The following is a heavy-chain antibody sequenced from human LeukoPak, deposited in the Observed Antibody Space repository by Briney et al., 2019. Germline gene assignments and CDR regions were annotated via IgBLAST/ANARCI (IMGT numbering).Heavy chain of an antibody. CDR1: GFTFSSYS. J-gene: IGHJ6*03. D-gene: IGHD6-19*01. V-gene: IGHV3-48*01. CDR2: ISSTSSTI. Sequence: GGSLRLSCAASGFTFSSYSMNWVRQAPGKGLEWVSHISSTSSTIYYADSVRGRFTISRDNAKNSLYLQMNSLRAEDTAVYYCARVSSGWQSGYYYYMDVWGKGTTVTVSS. CDR3: ARVSSGWQSGYYYYMDV.